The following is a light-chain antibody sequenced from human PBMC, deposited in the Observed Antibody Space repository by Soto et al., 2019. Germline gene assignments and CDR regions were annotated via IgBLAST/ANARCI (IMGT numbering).Light chain of an antibody. CDR3: HQYGSSQT. V-gene: IGKV3-20*01. Sequence: EIVLTQSPGTLSLSPGERATLSCRASQPVGSSFLAWFQHKPGQAPRLLIYGASTRATGIPDRFSGSGSGTDFTLTISRLEPGDFAVYYCHQYGSSQTFGQGTKVDIK. CDR1: QPVGSSF. CDR2: GAS. J-gene: IGKJ1*01.